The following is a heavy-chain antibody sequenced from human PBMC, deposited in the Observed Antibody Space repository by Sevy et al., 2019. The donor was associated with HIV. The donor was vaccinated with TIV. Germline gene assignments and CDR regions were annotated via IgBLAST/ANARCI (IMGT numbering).Heavy chain of an antibody. J-gene: IGHJ6*02. V-gene: IGHV3-23*01. CDR3: AKDQPAAIQNPLYYHDMDV. CDR2: ISGSGGST. CDR1: GFTFSSYA. Sequence: GGSLRLSCAASGFTFSSYAMSWVRQAPGKGLEWVSAISGSGGSTYYADSVKGRFTISRVNSKHTLYLQMKSLRAEDTAVYYCAKDQPAAIQNPLYYHDMDVWGQGTTVTVSS. D-gene: IGHD2-2*02.